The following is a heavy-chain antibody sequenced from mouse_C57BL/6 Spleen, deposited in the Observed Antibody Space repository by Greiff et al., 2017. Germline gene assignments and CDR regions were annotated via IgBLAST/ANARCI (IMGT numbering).Heavy chain of an antibody. V-gene: IGHV1-64*01. CDR2: IHPNSGST. Sequence: VQLQQPGAELVKPGASVKLSCKASGYTFTSYWMHWVKQRPGQGLEWIGMIHPNSGSTNYNEKFKSKATLTVDKSSSTAYMQLSSLTSEDSAVYYCARGVIMPYYFDYWGQGTTLTVSS. J-gene: IGHJ2*01. CDR1: GYTFTSYW. D-gene: IGHD2-4*01. CDR3: ARGVIMPYYFDY.